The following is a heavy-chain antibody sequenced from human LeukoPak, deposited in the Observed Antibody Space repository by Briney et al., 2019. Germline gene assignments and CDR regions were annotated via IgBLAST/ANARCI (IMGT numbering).Heavy chain of an antibody. D-gene: IGHD3-22*01. CDR3: AREVVDYYDSSGYYYGDAFDI. V-gene: IGHV3-7*01. J-gene: IGHJ3*02. Sequence: DSVTGRFTISRDNAKNSLYLQMNSLRAEDTAVYYCAREVVDYYDSSGYYYGDAFDIWGQGTMVTVSS.